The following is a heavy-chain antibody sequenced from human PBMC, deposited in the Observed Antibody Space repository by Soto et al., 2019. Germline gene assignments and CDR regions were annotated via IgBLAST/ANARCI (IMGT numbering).Heavy chain of an antibody. CDR3: ARDREYYDLWSVYIRVDY. Sequence: SVKVSCKASGYTFTNYDISWVRQAPGQGLEWMGWISGNNGNTHYAQKFQGRVTMTRDTSTSTAYMELRSLSSDDTAVYFCARDREYYDLWSVYIRVDYWGQGTLVTVSS. CDR1: GYTFTNYD. V-gene: IGHV1-18*04. J-gene: IGHJ4*02. CDR2: ISGNNGNT. D-gene: IGHD3-3*01.